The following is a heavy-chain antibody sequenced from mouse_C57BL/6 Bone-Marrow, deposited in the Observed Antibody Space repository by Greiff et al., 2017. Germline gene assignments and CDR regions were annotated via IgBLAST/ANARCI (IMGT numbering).Heavy chain of an antibody. Sequence: EVMLVESGGGLVQPGGSLKLSCAASGFTFSDYGMAWVRQAPRKGPEWVAFISNLAYSIYYADTVTGRFTISRENAKNTLYLEMSSPRSEDTAMYYCARNPYYYAMDYWGQGTSVTVSS. CDR1: GFTFSDYG. CDR2: ISNLAYSI. J-gene: IGHJ4*01. V-gene: IGHV5-15*01. CDR3: ARNPYYYAMDY.